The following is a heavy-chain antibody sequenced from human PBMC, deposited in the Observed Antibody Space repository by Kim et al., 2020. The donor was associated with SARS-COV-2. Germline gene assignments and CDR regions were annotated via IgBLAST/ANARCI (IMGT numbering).Heavy chain of an antibody. CDR3: ARLPTYGSGSTGRDAF. CDR2: IYYSGST. Sequence: SETLSLTCTVSGGSISSSSYYWGWIRQPPGKGLEWIGSIYYSGSTYYNPSLKSRVTISVDTSKNQFSLKLSSVTAADTAVYYCARLPTYGSGSTGRDAF. D-gene: IGHD3-10*01. V-gene: IGHV4-39*01. J-gene: IGHJ3*01. CDR1: GGSISSSSYY.